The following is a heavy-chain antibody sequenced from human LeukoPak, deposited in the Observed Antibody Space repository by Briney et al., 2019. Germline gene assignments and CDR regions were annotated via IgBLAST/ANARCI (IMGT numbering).Heavy chain of an antibody. Sequence: ASVTVSCKASGYSFTTHGISWVRQAPGRGLEWMGWISSYSTYTTYAQKFQGRVTMTTATSTGYLELRSLTSDDTAVYYCARTGSIYGHETFDTWGQGTVVTVSS. J-gene: IGHJ3*02. D-gene: IGHD5-18*01. CDR1: GYSFTTHG. CDR2: ISSYSTYT. V-gene: IGHV1-18*01. CDR3: ARTGSIYGHETFDT.